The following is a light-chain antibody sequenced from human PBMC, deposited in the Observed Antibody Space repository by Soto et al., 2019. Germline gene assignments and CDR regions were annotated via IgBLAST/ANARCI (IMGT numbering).Light chain of an antibody. CDR1: QSVSGSY. CDR3: QQYGSSPIT. V-gene: IGKV3-20*01. Sequence: ENVLTQSPGTLSLSPGERATLSCRASQSVSGSYLAWYQQKPGQAPRLLIYGASSMATGIPDRFSGSGSGTDFTLTISRLEPEDFAVYYCQQYGSSPITFGQGTRLDIK. J-gene: IGKJ5*01. CDR2: GAS.